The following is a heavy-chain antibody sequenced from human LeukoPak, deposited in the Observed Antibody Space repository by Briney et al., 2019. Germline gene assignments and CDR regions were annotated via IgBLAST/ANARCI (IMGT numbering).Heavy chain of an antibody. V-gene: IGHV3-33*01. CDR3: ARDHTRGYFDY. D-gene: IGHD3-10*01. Sequence: GGSLRLSCAASGFTFSSYGMHWVRQAPGKGLEWVAVMWYDGSNKYYADSVKGRFTVSRDNSKNTLYLQMNSLRAEDTAAYYCARDHTRGYFDYWGQGTLVTVSS. CDR2: MWYDGSNK. CDR1: GFTFSSYG. J-gene: IGHJ4*02.